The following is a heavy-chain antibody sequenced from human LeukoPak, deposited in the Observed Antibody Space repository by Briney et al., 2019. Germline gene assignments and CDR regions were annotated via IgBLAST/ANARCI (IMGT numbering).Heavy chain of an antibody. D-gene: IGHD2-2*02. CDR2: FSGGDGST. CDR3: VKGKVVPATIYDY. CDR1: GFTFSSYA. J-gene: IGHJ4*02. V-gene: IGHV3-23*01. Sequence: GGSLRLSCAASGFTFSSYAMSWVRQAPGKGLEWVSGFSGGDGSTSYADSVKGRFTISRDNSKNTLYLQMNSLRAEDTAVYYCVKGKVVPATIYDYWSQGTLVTVSS.